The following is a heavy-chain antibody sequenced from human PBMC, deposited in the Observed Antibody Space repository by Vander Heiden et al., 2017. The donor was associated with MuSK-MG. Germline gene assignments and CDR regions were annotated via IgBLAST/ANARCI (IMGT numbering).Heavy chain of an antibody. CDR2: ISSSSSYI. Sequence: EVQLVESGGGLVKPGGSLRLSCAASGFTFSSYSMNWVRQAPGKGLEWVSSISSSSSYIYYADSVKGRFTISRDNAKNSLYLQMNSLRAEDTAVYYCARPGIAALTPHHFQHWGQGTLVTLSS. D-gene: IGHD6-6*01. J-gene: IGHJ1*01. CDR1: GFTFSSYS. CDR3: ARPGIAALTPHHFQH. V-gene: IGHV3-21*03.